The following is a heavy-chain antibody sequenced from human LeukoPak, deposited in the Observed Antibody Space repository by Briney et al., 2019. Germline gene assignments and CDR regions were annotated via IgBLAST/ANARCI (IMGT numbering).Heavy chain of an antibody. D-gene: IGHD3-10*01. CDR1: GGSISSGGYY. V-gene: IGHV4-31*03. CDR3: ARGSMVRGAKSPEYYYYGMDV. CDR2: IYYSGST. J-gene: IGHJ6*02. Sequence: SETLSLTCTVSGGSISSGGYYWSWIRQHPGKGLEWIGYIYYSGSTYYNPSLKSRVTISVDTSKNQSSLKLSSVTAADTAVYYCARGSMVRGAKSPEYYYYGMDVWGQGTTVTVSS.